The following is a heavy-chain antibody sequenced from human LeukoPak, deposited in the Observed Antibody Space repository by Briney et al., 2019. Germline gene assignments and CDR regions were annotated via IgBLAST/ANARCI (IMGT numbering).Heavy chain of an antibody. J-gene: IGHJ3*02. CDR2: INPNSGGT. V-gene: IGHV1-2*02. Sequence: ASVKVSCKASGYTFTGYYMHWVRQAPGQGLEWMGWINPNSGGTNYAQKFQGRVTMTRDTSISTAYMELSRLRSDDTAVYYCARVHDSSGYYFDAGDDAFDIWGQGTMVTVSS. CDR3: ARVHDSSGYYFDAGDDAFDI. D-gene: IGHD3-22*01. CDR1: GYTFTGYY.